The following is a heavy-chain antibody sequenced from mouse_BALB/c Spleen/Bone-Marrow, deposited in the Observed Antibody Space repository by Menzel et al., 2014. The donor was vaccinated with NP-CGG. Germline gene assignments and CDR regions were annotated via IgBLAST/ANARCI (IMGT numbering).Heavy chain of an antibody. CDR1: GFSLSSYG. D-gene: IGHD1-1*01. J-gene: IGHJ4*01. CDR2: IWAGGST. V-gene: IGHV2-9*02. Sequence: VQLVESGPGLVAPSQSLSITCTVSGFSLSSYGVHWVRQPPGKGLEWLGVIWAGGSTNYNSALMSRLSISKDNSKSQVFLKMNSLQTDDTAMYYCARPYYYASYYAMDYWGQGTSVTVSS. CDR3: ARPYYYASYYAMDY.